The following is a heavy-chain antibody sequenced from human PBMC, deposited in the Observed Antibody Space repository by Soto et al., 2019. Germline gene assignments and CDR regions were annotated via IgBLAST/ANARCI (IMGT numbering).Heavy chain of an antibody. J-gene: IGHJ4*02. V-gene: IGHV1-46*01. Sequence: QVQLVQSGAEVKKPGASVKVSCKASGYTFSSYYIHWVRQAPGQGLEWMGKINPSGGSTSYAQKFQGRVTMTRDTSTSTVYMELSSLRSEDTAVYYCARGTNYYESGTYPAFDYWGQGTLVTVSS. CDR2: INPSGGST. CDR3: ARGTNYYESGTYPAFDY. D-gene: IGHD3-10*01. CDR1: GYTFSSYY.